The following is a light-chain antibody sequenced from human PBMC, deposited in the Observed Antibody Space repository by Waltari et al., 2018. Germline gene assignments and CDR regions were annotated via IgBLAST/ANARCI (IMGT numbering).Light chain of an antibody. Sequence: QLVLPQSPSDSASLGASVKPTCTLSRVHSCNILASLQQQPEKGPRFLMKVNSDGSHSKGDKIPDRFSGSSSGAERYLTISSVQSEDEADYYCQTGGHGTWVFGGGTKLTVL. J-gene: IGLJ3*02. CDR1: RVHSCNI. V-gene: IGLV4-69*01. CDR2: VNSDGSH. CDR3: QTGGHGTWV.